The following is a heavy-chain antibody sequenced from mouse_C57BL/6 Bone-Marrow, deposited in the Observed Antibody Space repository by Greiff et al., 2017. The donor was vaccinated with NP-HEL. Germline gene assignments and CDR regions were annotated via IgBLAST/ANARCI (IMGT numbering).Heavy chain of an antibody. CDR1: GYAFTNYL. J-gene: IGHJ2*01. CDR3: ARGGSENY. Sequence: QVQLQQSGAELVRPGTSVKVSCKASGYAFTNYLIEWVKQRPGQGLEWIGVINPGSGGTNYNEKFKGKATLTADKSSSTAYMQLSSLTSEDSAVYFCARGGSENYWGQGTTLTVSS. V-gene: IGHV1-54*01. CDR2: INPGSGGT.